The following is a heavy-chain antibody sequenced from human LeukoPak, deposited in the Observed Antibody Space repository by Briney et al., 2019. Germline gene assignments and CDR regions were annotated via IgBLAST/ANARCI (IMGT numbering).Heavy chain of an antibody. J-gene: IGHJ4*02. CDR2: IGGSGGST. CDR3: AKDRFYYGSGTYYTPTFDY. CDR1: GFTFTSHA. V-gene: IGHV3-23*01. D-gene: IGHD3-10*01. Sequence: GGSLRLSCAASGFTFTSHAMSWVRQAPGKGLEWVSSIGGSGGSTYYSDSVRGRFTISRDNSKNTLYLQMNSLRAEDTAVYYCAKDRFYYGSGTYYTPTFDYWGQGTLVTVSS.